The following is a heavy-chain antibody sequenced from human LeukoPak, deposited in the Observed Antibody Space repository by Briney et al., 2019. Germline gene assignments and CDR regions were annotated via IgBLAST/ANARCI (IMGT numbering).Heavy chain of an antibody. CDR2: IMQDGSEK. CDR3: ARDNYGSGSYYTYFDY. V-gene: IGHV3-7*01. Sequence: GGALRLSCAASGFTFSTYWMTWVRQAPGKGLEWVANIMQDGSEKNDVDSVRGRFTISRDNAKNSLYLQMNSLRAEDTAVYYCARDNYGSGSYYTYFDYWGQGTLVTVSS. J-gene: IGHJ4*02. CDR1: GFTFSTYW. D-gene: IGHD3-10*01.